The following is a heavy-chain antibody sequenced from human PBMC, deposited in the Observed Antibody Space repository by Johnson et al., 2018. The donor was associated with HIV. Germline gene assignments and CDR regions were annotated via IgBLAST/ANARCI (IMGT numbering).Heavy chain of an antibody. CDR2: TQYDGSNK. Sequence: QVQLVESGGDVVQPGGSLRLSCAASGFSFSSYGIHWVRQAPGKGLEWVAFTQYDGSNKYYADSVKGRFTISRDNSKTTLDLQMNSLRPEDTAVYYCAKEQGGFHIWGQGTPVSVSS. J-gene: IGHJ3*02. V-gene: IGHV3-30*02. CDR1: GFSFSSYG. D-gene: IGHD2-15*01. CDR3: AKEQGGFHI.